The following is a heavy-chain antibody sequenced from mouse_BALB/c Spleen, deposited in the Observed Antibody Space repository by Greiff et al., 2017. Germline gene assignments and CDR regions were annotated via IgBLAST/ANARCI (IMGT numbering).Heavy chain of an antibody. D-gene: IGHD1-1*01. V-gene: IGHV8-12*01. CDR2: IYWDDDK. Sequence: QVTLKESGPGILQPSQTLSLTCSFSGFSLSTSGMGVSWIRQPSGKGLEWLAHIYWDDDKRYNPSLKSRLTISKDTSSNQVFLKITSVDTADTATYYCARRALSYYYGSSPMDSWGQGTSVTVSS. CDR3: ARRALSYYYGSSPMDS. J-gene: IGHJ4*01. CDR1: GFSLSTSGMG.